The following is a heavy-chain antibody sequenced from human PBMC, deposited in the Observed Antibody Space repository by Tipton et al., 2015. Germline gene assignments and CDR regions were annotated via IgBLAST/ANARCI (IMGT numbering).Heavy chain of an antibody. CDR1: GFDFSGPG. CDR2: IRSKTNNYAT. Sequence: SLRLSCAASGFDFSGPGLQWVRQASGKGLEWVGRIRSKTNNYATAYAASVKGRFIISRDDSTNTTYLQMNSLKTEDTAVYYCTLFPHFWGQGTLVTVSS. J-gene: IGHJ4*02. V-gene: IGHV3-73*01. CDR3: TLFPHF.